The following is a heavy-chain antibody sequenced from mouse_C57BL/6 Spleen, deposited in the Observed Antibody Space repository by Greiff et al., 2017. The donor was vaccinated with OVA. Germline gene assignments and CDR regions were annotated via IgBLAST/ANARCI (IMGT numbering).Heavy chain of an antibody. J-gene: IGHJ2*01. CDR2: IDPENGDT. Sequence: VQLQQSGAELVRPGASVKLSCTASGFNIKDDYMHWVKQRPEQGLEWIGWIDPENGDTDSASKFQGKATITADTSSNTAYLQLSSLTSEDTAVYYCTTPYYGSSLDYWGQGTTLTVSS. D-gene: IGHD1-1*01. CDR1: GFNIKDDY. CDR3: TTPYYGSSLDY. V-gene: IGHV14-4*01.